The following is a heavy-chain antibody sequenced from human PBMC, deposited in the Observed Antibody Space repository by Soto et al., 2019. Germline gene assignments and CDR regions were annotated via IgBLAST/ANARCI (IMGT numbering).Heavy chain of an antibody. V-gene: IGHV4-39*01. D-gene: IGHD3-9*01. CDR3: ACLPFAKSYYDILTGYYFDY. J-gene: IGHJ4*02. Sequence: SETLSLTCTVSGGSISSISYYWGWIRQPPGKGLEWIGSIYYSGSTYYNPSLKSRVTISVDTSKNQFSLKLSSVTAADTAVYYCACLPFAKSYYDILTGYYFDYWGQGTLVTVSS. CDR2: IYYSGST. CDR1: GGSISSISYY.